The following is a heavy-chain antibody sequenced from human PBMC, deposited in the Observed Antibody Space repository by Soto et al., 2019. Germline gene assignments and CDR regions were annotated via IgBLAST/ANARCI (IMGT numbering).Heavy chain of an antibody. V-gene: IGHV1-18*01. D-gene: IGHD4-17*01. CDR1: GYTFTSYG. Sequence: ASVKVSWKASGYTFTSYGISSVRQAPGQGLEWMGWISAYNGNTNYAQELQGRVTMTTDTSTSTAYMELRSLRSDDTAVYYCAREKVTTQAFDIWGQGTMVTVSS. CDR2: ISAYNGNT. J-gene: IGHJ3*02. CDR3: AREKVTTQAFDI.